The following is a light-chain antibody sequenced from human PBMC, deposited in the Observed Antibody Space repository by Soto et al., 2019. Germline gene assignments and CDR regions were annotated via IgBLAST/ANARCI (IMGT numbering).Light chain of an antibody. J-gene: IGKJ1*01. CDR2: AAS. CDR1: QSLSSTF. Sequence: EIVLTQSPGTLSLSPGERATLSCRASQSLSSTFLAWYQHKPGQAPRVLIYAASRRATGIPDRFSGSGSGTDFTLTISRLEPEEFALYYCQQYYSSWTFGQGTKVEMK. V-gene: IGKV3-20*01. CDR3: QQYYSSWT.